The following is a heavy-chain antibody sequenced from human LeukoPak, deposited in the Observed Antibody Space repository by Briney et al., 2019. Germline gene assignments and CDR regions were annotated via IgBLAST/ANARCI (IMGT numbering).Heavy chain of an antibody. D-gene: IGHD3-22*01. Sequence: SSVKVSCKASGHTFTGYYMHWVRQAPGQGLEWMGWINPNSGGTNYAQKFQGRVTMTRDTSISTAYMELSRLRSDDTAVYYCARGRYYYDSSGYYGIFDYWGQGTLVTVSS. CDR3: ARGRYYYDSSGYYGIFDY. CDR1: GHTFTGYY. V-gene: IGHV1-2*02. CDR2: INPNSGGT. J-gene: IGHJ4*02.